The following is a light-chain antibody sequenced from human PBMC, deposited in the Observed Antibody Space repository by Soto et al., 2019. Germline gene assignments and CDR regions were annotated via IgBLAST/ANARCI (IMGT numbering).Light chain of an antibody. Sequence: QSVLTQSPSVSGAPGQRVTISCTGSSSNIGSDYGVHWYQQLPGSAPKLLIYGHSYRPSGVPDRFSGSKSGTSASLAITGLQAEDEAAYYCQSYDAGLSGVVFGGGTKLTVL. J-gene: IGLJ2*01. CDR3: QSYDAGLSGVV. V-gene: IGLV1-40*01. CDR1: SSNIGSDYG. CDR2: GHS.